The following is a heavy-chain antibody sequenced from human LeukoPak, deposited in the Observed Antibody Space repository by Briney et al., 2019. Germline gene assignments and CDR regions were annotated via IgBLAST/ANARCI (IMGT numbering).Heavy chain of an antibody. V-gene: IGHV3-23*01. J-gene: IGHJ4*02. Sequence: GGSLRLSCAAYGFTFSSYAMSWVRQAPGKGVEWVSAISGSGGSTYYADSVKGRFTISRDNSKNTLYLQMNSLRAEDTAVYYCAKRQRSYDFWSGPLDYWGQGTLVTVSS. CDR1: GFTFSSYA. D-gene: IGHD3-3*01. CDR2: ISGSGGST. CDR3: AKRQRSYDFWSGPLDY.